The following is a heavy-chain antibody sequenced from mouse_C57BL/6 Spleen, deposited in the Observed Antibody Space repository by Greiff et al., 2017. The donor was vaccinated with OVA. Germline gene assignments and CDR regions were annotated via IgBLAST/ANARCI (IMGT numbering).Heavy chain of an antibody. CDR2: INPNNGGT. V-gene: IGHV1-26*01. J-gene: IGHJ1*03. CDR3: ARSPFTTVVAVYWYFDV. D-gene: IGHD1-1*01. CDR1: GYTFTDYY. Sequence: EVQLQQSGPELVKPGASVKISCKASGYTFTDYYMNWVKQSHGKSLEWIGDINPNNGGTSYNQKFKGKATLTVDKSSSTAYMELRSLTSEDSAVYYCARSPFTTVVAVYWYFDVWGTGTTVTVSS.